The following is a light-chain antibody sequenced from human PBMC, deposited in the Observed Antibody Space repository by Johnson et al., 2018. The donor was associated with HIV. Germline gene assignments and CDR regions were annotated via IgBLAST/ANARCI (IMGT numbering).Light chain of an antibody. V-gene: IGLV1-51*02. J-gene: IGLJ1*01. Sequence: QSVLTQPPSVSAAPGQKVTISCSGSSSNIVNNYVSWYQQLPGTAPKLLIYENNKRPLGIPDRFSGSKSGTSATLGITGLQTGDEADYYCGTWDNSLVPVYVFGTTTKVSVL. CDR2: ENN. CDR3: GTWDNSLVPVYV. CDR1: SSNIVNNY.